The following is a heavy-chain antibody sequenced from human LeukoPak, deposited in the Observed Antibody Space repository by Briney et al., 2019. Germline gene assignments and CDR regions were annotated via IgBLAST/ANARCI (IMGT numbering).Heavy chain of an antibody. Sequence: SVKVSCKASGGTFSSYAISWVRQAPGQGLEWMGRIIPIFGTANYAQKFQGRVTITTDESTSTAYMELSSLRSDDTAVYYCARVGHYYYYMDVWGKGTTVTVSS. CDR1: GGTFSSYA. CDR3: ARVGHYYYYMDV. V-gene: IGHV1-69*05. J-gene: IGHJ6*03. CDR2: IIPIFGTA.